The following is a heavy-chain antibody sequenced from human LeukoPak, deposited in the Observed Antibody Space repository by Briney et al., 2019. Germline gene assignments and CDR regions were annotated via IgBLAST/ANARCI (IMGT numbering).Heavy chain of an antibody. D-gene: IGHD3-10*01. CDR3: ARSYYYGSGSYEPLDY. V-gene: IGHV1-2*02. CDR1: GHTFTGYY. Sequence: GASVKVSCKASGHTFTGYYMHWVRQAPGQGLEWMGWINPNSGGTNYAQKFQGRVTMTRDTSISTAYMELSRLRSDDTAVYYCARSYYYGSGSYEPLDYWGQGTLVTVSS. J-gene: IGHJ4*02. CDR2: INPNSGGT.